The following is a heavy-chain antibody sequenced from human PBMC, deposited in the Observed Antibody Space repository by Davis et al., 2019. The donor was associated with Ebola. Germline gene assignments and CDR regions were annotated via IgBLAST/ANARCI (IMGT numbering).Heavy chain of an antibody. CDR3: ARAVGWANWYFDL. CDR2: IYYSRNI. J-gene: IGHJ2*01. V-gene: IGHV4-39*01. D-gene: IGHD1-26*01. Sequence: MPSETLSLTCTVSGGSISSSSDYWGWIRQPPGKGLEWIGSIYYSRNIYYNPSLKSRVTISVDTSKNQFSLQLNSVTPEDTAVYYCARAVGWANWYFDLWGRGTLVTVSS. CDR1: GGSISSSSDY.